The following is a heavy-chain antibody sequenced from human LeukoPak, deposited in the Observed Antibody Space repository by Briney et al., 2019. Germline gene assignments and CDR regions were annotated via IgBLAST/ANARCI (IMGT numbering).Heavy chain of an antibody. V-gene: IGHV4-38-2*01. J-gene: IGHJ6*02. CDR3: ARSYCSGGSCYYYYYGMDV. D-gene: IGHD2-15*01. Sequence: SETLSLTCAVSGYSISSGYYWGWIRQPPGKGLEWIGSIYHSGSTYYNPSLKSRVTISVDTSKNQFSPRLSSVTAADTAVYYCARSYCSGGSCYYYYYGMDVWGQGTTVTVSS. CDR1: GYSISSGYY. CDR2: IYHSGST.